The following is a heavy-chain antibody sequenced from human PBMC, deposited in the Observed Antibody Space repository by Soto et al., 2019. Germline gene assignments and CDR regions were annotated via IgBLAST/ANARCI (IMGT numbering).Heavy chain of an antibody. CDR3: AKVASERYSGQHSEN. J-gene: IGHJ4*01. Sequence: EVQLLESGGGLVQPGGSLRLSCAASGFTFSNYAMNWVRQAPGKGLEWVSNISSSSGRTYYADSVKGRFTISRDNSKNLLYIQMNSLRGDDSAVYDCAKVASERYSGQHSENWGHGTPVTISS. V-gene: IGHV3-23*01. CDR1: GFTFSNYA. CDR2: ISSSSGRT. D-gene: IGHD5-12*01.